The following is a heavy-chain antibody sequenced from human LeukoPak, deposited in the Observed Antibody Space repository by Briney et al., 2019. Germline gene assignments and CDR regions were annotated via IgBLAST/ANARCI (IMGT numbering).Heavy chain of an antibody. J-gene: IGHJ4*02. CDR3: AREEQHQRGRHFEY. CDR1: GYTFTGYY. CDR2: INPNSGT. Sequence: ASVKVSCKASGYTFTGYYIHWVRQGPGQGLEWMGWINPNSGTNYAQNFQGRVTMTRDTSISTAYMELSRLRSDDTAVYYCAREEQHQRGRHFEYWGQGTLVTVSS. V-gene: IGHV1-2*02. D-gene: IGHD6-13*01.